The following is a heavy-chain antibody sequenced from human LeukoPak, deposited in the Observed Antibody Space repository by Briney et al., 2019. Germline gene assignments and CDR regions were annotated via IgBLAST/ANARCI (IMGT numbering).Heavy chain of an antibody. CDR1: AFTFSSYG. Sequence: GGSLRLSCAASAFTFSSYGMHWVRQAPGKGLEWVAYIQYDRTNEQYAHSVKGRFRISRDNSNNILYLQMNSLRTEDTAVYYCAKDRLGYDDSSGPNCFDYWGQGTLVTVSS. J-gene: IGHJ4*02. CDR2: IQYDRTNE. V-gene: IGHV3-30*02. CDR3: AKDRLGYDDSSGPNCFDY. D-gene: IGHD3-22*01.